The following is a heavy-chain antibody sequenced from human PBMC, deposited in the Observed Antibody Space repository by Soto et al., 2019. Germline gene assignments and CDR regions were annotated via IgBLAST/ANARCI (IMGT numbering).Heavy chain of an antibody. V-gene: IGHV3-64*01. Sequence: GGSLRLSCAASGFTFSSYAMHWVRQAPGKGLEYVSAISSNGGSTYYANSVKGRFTISRDNSKNTLYLQMGSLRAEDIAVYYCARGGYSSGWYYYYYYMDVWGKGTTVTVSS. CDR3: ARGGYSSGWYYYYYYMDV. CDR2: ISSNGGST. J-gene: IGHJ6*03. CDR1: GFTFSSYA. D-gene: IGHD6-19*01.